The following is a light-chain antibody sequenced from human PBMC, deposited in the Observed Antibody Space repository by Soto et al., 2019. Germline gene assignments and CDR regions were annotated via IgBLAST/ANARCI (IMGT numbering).Light chain of an antibody. CDR2: EVS. J-gene: IGLJ1*01. CDR3: SSYTSSSPYV. CDR1: SSDVGGYHY. V-gene: IGLV2-14*01. Sequence: ALTQPASVSGSPGQSITISCTGTSSDVGGYHYVCWYQQHPGKAPKLMIYEVSNRPSGVSNRFSGSKSGNTASLTISGLQAEDEADYYCSSYTSSSPYVFGTGTKLTVL.